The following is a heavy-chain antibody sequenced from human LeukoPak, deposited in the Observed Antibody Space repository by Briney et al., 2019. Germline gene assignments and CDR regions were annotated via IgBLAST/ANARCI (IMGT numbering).Heavy chain of an antibody. CDR2: ISAYNGNT. CDR1: SYTFTNYD. J-gene: IGHJ4*02. V-gene: IGHV1-18*01. CDR3: ARDLQFDSRASGY. D-gene: IGHD3-22*01. Sequence: GASVKVSCKASSYTFTNYDINWVRQAPGQGLEWMGWISAYNGNTRHAQKFQGRVTMTRDTSTSTVYMELSSLRSEDTAVYYCARDLQFDSRASGYWGQGTLVTVSS.